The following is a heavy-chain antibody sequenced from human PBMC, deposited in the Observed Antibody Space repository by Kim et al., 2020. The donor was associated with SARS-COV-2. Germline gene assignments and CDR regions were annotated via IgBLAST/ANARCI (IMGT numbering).Heavy chain of an antibody. J-gene: IGHJ6*02. V-gene: IGHV3-15*01. Sequence: GGSLRLSCAASGFTFSNPWMSWVRQAPGKGLEWVGRIKSKTDGGTTDYAAPVKGRFTISRDDSKNTLYLQMNSLKTEDTAVYYCTTDGGYGSGSSYFGGLYYYYGMDVWGQGTTVTVSS. CDR3: TTDGGYGSGSSYFGGLYYYYGMDV. CDR2: IKSKTDGGTT. CDR1: GFTFSNPW. D-gene: IGHD3-10*01.